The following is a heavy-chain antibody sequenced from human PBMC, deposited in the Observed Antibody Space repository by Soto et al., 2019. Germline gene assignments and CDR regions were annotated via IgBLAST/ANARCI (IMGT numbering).Heavy chain of an antibody. J-gene: IGHJ6*02. CDR2: IWYDGSNK. Sequence: PGGSLRLSCAASGFTFSSYGMHWVRQAPGKGLEWVAVIWYDGSNKYYADSVKGRFTISRDNSKNTLYLQMNSLRAEDTAVYYCARSGCISTSCYESGMDVWGQGTTVTVSS. D-gene: IGHD2-2*01. V-gene: IGHV3-33*01. CDR1: GFTFSSYG. CDR3: ARSGCISTSCYESGMDV.